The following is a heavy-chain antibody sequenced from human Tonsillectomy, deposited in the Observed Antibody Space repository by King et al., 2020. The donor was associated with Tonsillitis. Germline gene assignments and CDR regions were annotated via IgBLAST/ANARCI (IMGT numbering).Heavy chain of an antibody. CDR2: ISYDGSNK. CDR1: GFTSSSYA. J-gene: IGHJ6*02. D-gene: IGHD2-2*01. Sequence: VQLVESGGGVVQPGRSLRLSCAASGFTSSSYAMHWVRQAPGKGLEWVAVISYDGSNKYYADSVKGRFTISRDNSKNALYLHMNSLRVEDTAVYYCAKQGIGYETYYYYGMDVWGQGTTVTVSS. V-gene: IGHV3-30*18. CDR3: AKQGIGYETYYYYGMDV.